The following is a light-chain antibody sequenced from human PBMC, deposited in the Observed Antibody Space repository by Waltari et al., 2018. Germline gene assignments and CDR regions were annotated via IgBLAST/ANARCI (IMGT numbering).Light chain of an antibody. Sequence: QPVLTQPPSSSASAGESARLTCTLPSDMDVETYNIYWYQQKPASPPRFLLYYYSDLDKGQGSGVPSRFSGSKDASANAGILLISGLQSEDEADYYCMIWPTNLGVFGGGTRLTVL. CDR1: SDMDVETYN. CDR3: MIWPTNLGV. V-gene: IGLV5-37*01. J-gene: IGLJ3*02. CDR2: YYSDLDK.